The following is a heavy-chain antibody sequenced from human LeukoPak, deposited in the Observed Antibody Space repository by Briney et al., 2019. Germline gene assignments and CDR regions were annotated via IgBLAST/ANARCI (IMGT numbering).Heavy chain of an antibody. CDR2: MYTSGAT. CDR1: GDSISDYY. Sequence: WETLSLTGTVSGDSISDYYWSWIRQPAGKGLECIGRMYTSGATHYNPSLKSRATMSVDTSKNHLSLTLSSVTAADRAVYYCAREGPAASASMLFYYFMDVWGKGTTVTVSS. J-gene: IGHJ6*03. V-gene: IGHV4-4*07. D-gene: IGHD2-2*01. CDR3: AREGPAASASMLFYYFMDV.